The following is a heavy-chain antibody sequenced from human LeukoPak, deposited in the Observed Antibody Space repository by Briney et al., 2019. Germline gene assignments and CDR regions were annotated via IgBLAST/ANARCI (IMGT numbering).Heavy chain of an antibody. D-gene: IGHD2-15*01. CDR3: ARGPAFWCQLLLFDY. CDR2: IYYSGIT. Sequence: SETLSLTCTVSGGPISSYYWSWIPQPPGKALECIGYIYYSGITNYNPSLKSRVTISVDTSKTQFSLKLSSVTAADTAVYYCARGPAFWCQLLLFDYWGQGTLVTVSS. J-gene: IGHJ4*02. CDR1: GGPISSYY. V-gene: IGHV4-59*01.